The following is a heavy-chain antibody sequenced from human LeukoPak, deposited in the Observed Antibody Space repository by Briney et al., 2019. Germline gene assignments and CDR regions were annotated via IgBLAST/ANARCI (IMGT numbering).Heavy chain of an antibody. J-gene: IGHJ5*02. D-gene: IGHD2-2*01. V-gene: IGHV1-18*01. CDR3: ARHSIYCSSTSCYAP. CDR1: GYAFTSYG. CDR2: ISAYNGNT. Sequence: SVKVSCKASGYAFTSYGISWVRQAPGQGLELMGWISAYNGNTNYAQKLQGRVTMTTDTSTSTAYMELRSLRSDDTAVYYCARHSIYCSSTSCYAPWGQGTLVTVSS.